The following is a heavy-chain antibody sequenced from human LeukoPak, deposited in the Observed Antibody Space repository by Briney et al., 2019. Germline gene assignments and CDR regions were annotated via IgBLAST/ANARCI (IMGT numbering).Heavy chain of an antibody. V-gene: IGHV3-21*01. Sequence: GGSLRLSCATSGFTFNNYNMNWVRQAPGRALEWVSSITSSGTYIFYADSVKGRFTISRDNAKNSLYLQMNSLGPEDTAVYYCAKSQVTGWYDFDYWGQGTLVIVSS. CDR3: AKSQVTGWYDFDY. D-gene: IGHD6-19*01. CDR2: ITSSGTYI. CDR1: GFTFNNYN. J-gene: IGHJ4*02.